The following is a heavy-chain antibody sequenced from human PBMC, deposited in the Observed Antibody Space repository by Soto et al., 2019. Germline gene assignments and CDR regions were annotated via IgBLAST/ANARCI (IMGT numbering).Heavy chain of an antibody. CDR3: AKDLYYYDFSLDDS. CDR1: GFTFSSYA. D-gene: IGHD3-16*01. J-gene: IGHJ5*02. V-gene: IGHV3-30*04. Sequence: PGGSLRLSCTGSGFTFSSYAMHWVRLGPGKGLEWVAVVSYDGSIENYADSVRGRFTISRDNSKNTVFLQMNSLRVEDTAVYYCAKDLYYYDFSLDDSWGQGTLVTVSS. CDR2: VSYDGSIE.